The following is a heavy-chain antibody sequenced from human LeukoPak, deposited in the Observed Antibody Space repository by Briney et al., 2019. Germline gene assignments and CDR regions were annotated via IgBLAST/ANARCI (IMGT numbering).Heavy chain of an antibody. Sequence: PSETLSLTCAVYGGSFGGYYWSWIRQPPGKGLEWIGEINHSGSTNYNPSLKSRVTISVDTSKNQFSLKLSSVTAADTAVYYCARGGRGLRFLEWFSSKYYYYGMDVWGQGTTVTVSS. V-gene: IGHV4-34*01. D-gene: IGHD3-3*01. CDR2: INHSGST. J-gene: IGHJ6*02. CDR3: ARGGRGLRFLEWFSSKYYYYGMDV. CDR1: GGSFGGYY.